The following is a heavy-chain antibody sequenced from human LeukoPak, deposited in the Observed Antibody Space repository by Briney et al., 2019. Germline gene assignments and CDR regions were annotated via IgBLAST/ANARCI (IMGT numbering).Heavy chain of an antibody. CDR3: AKRSYVWGSYRPTVFDY. V-gene: IGHV3-23*01. CDR1: GFTFRNSA. D-gene: IGHD3-16*02. CDR2: ISASGDST. J-gene: IGHJ4*02. Sequence: GGSLRLSCAASGFTFRNSAMSWVRHAPGKGLEWVSAISASGDSTYYADSVMGRFTISRDNSKNTLYLQMNSLRAEDTAVYYCAKRSYVWGSYRPTVFDYWGQGTLVTVSS.